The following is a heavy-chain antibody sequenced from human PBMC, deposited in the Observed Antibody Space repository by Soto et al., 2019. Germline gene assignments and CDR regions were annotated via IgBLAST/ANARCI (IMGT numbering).Heavy chain of an antibody. CDR2: IWYDGSNK. D-gene: IGHD1-26*01. CDR3: ARDESIVGPRVSGMDV. Sequence: QVQLVESGGGVVQPGRSLRLSCAASGFTFSSYGMHWVRQAPGKGLEWVAVIWYDGSNKYYADSVKGRFTISRDNSKNXLYLQMNSLRAEDTAVYYCARDESIVGPRVSGMDVWGQGTTVTVSS. V-gene: IGHV3-33*01. CDR1: GFTFSSYG. J-gene: IGHJ6*02.